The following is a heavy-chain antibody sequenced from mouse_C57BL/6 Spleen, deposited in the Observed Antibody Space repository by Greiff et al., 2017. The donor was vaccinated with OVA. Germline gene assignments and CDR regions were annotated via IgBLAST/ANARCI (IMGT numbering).Heavy chain of an antibody. J-gene: IGHJ1*03. CDR1: GYTFTSYG. CDR2: IYPRSGNT. V-gene: IGHV1-81*01. Sequence: QVHVKQSGAELARPGASVKLSCKASGYTFTSYGISWVKQRTGQGLEWIGEIYPRSGNTYYNEKFKGKATLTADKSSSTAYMELRSLTSEDSAVYFCARMSSGYFDVWGTGTTVTVSS. D-gene: IGHD1-1*01. CDR3: ARMSSGYFDV.